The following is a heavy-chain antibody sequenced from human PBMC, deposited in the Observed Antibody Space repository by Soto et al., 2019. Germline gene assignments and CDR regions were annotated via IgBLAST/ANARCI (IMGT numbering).Heavy chain of an antibody. Sequence: SGTLSLTCAVYGWSFRGYYWSWVRQPPGEGLEWIGEINHSGSTNYNPSLKSRVTISVDTSKNQFSLKLSSVTAADTAVYYCARAGGVLRYFDWFYGGWFDPWGQGTLVTVSS. CDR1: GWSFRGYY. V-gene: IGHV4-34*01. D-gene: IGHD3-9*01. J-gene: IGHJ5*02. CDR3: ARAGGVLRYFDWFYGGWFDP. CDR2: INHSGST.